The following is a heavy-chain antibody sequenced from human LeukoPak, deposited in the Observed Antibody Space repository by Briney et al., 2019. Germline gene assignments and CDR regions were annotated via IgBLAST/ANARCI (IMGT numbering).Heavy chain of an antibody. CDR1: GGSFSGYY. CDR2: INHSGSA. D-gene: IGHD4-11*01. CDR3: ARGQGTVTTH. V-gene: IGHV4-34*01. J-gene: IGHJ4*02. Sequence: PSETLSLTCAVSGGSFSGYYWTWIRQPPGRGLEWIGEINHSGSANYNPSLMSRVTISLDTSKNHFSLNLSSVTAADTAVYYCARGQGTVTTHWGQGTLVTVSS.